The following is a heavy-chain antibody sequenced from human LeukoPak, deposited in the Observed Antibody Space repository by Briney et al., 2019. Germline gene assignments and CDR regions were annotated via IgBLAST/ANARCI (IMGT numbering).Heavy chain of an antibody. V-gene: IGHV3-64D*09. CDR2: ISSNGGST. Sequence: GGSLRLSCSASGXTFSNYAVHWVRQAPGKGLEYVSAISSNGGSTYYAESVKGRFTISRDNSKNTLYLQMSSLRAEDTAVYYCARARSWPEHAFDIWGQGTMVTVSS. J-gene: IGHJ3*02. D-gene: IGHD5-24*01. CDR1: GXTFSNYA. CDR3: ARARSWPEHAFDI.